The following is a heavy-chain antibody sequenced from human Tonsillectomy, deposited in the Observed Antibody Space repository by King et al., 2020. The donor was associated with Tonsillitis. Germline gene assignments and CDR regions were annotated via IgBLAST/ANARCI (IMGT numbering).Heavy chain of an antibody. CDR2: ISWNSAGR. V-gene: IGHV3-9*01. J-gene: IGHJ5*02. CDR1: GVKFDNFA. Sequence: VQLVESGGGLVQPGRSLRLSCAASGVKFDNFAMHWVRQPPGKGLEWVSGISWNSAGRGYADSVKGRFTISRDNTENSLYSQVDSLRPEDTALYSCAKGDQNSSGWRPLDLWGQGTLVTVSS. CDR3: AKGDQNSSGWRPLDL. D-gene: IGHD6-19*01.